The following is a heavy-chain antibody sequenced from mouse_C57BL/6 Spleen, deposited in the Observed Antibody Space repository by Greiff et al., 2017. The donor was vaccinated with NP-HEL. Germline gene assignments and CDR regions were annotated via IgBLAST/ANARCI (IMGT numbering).Heavy chain of an antibody. CDR1: GYSITSGYY. CDR2: ISYDGSN. CDR3: AIRQWNYFDY. D-gene: IGHD1-1*01. V-gene: IGHV3-6*01. J-gene: IGHJ2*01. Sequence: DVQLQESGPGLVKPSQSLSLTCSVTGYSITSGYYWNWIRQFPGNKLEWMGYISYDGSNNYNPSLKNRTSITRDTSKNQFFLKLNSVTTEDTATYYCAIRQWNYFDYWGQDTTLTVSS.